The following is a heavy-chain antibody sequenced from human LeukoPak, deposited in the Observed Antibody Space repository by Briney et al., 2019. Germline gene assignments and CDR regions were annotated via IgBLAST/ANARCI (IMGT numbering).Heavy chain of an antibody. CDR3: AREGGMATIPAFDY. V-gene: IGHV3-48*01. CDR2: IGTTDIGNT. D-gene: IGHD5-24*01. CDR1: GFTFSSFA. J-gene: IGHJ4*02. Sequence: GGSLRLSCVASGFTFSSFAMNWVRQAPGKGLEWVSHIGTTDIGNTYYADSVKGRFSISRDDARNSFYLQMNSLRAEDTAVYYCAREGGMATIPAFDYWGQGTLVIVSS.